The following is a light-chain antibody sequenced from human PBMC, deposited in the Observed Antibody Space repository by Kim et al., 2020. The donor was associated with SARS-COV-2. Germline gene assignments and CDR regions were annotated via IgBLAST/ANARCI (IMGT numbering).Light chain of an antibody. CDR1: SGDVGGYNY. Sequence: SATTSCTGTSGDVGGYNYFSWHQQHPGDPPNLMIYDVSQPPSGVPDRFSGTKSGTTASLTVAGLQAEDEADYYCSSYAGSNNLVFGGGTQLTVL. CDR3: SSYAGSNNLV. J-gene: IGLJ2*01. V-gene: IGLV2-8*01. CDR2: DVS.